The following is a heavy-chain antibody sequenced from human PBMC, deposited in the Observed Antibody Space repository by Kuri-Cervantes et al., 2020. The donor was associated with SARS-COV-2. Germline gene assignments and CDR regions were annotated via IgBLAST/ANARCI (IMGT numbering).Heavy chain of an antibody. Sequence: GGSLRLSCAASGSTFSSYGMHWVRQAPGKGLEWVAFIRYDGSNKYYADSVKGRFTISRDNSKNTLYLQMNSLRAEDTAVYYCAKDLDCSSTSCYDRSPHFGYWGQGTLVTVSS. V-gene: IGHV3-30*02. CDR1: GSTFSSYG. J-gene: IGHJ4*02. CDR2: IRYDGSNK. D-gene: IGHD2-2*01. CDR3: AKDLDCSSTSCYDRSPHFGY.